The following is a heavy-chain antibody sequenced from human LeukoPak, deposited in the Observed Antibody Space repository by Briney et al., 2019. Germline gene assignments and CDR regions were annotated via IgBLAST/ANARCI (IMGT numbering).Heavy chain of an antibody. V-gene: IGHV3-74*01. Sequence: GGSLRLSCAASGFTFSSYWMHWVRQAPGKGLVWVSRINSDGSSTSYADSGKGRFTISRDNAKNTLYLQMNSLRAEDTAVYYSARDPSGSYYRSEYYFDYWGQGTLVTVSS. J-gene: IGHJ4*02. CDR2: INSDGSST. CDR1: GFTFSSYW. CDR3: ARDPSGSYYRSEYYFDY. D-gene: IGHD1-26*01.